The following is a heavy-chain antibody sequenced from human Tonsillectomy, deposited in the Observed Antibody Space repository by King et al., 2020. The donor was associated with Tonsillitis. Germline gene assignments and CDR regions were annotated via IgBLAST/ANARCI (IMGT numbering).Heavy chain of an antibody. V-gene: IGHV4-31*03. CDR1: CGSISSGGYY. D-gene: IGHD4-17*01. J-gene: IGHJ4*02. CDR3: ARAPPSNYGDYFDY. CDR2: IHFSGIT. Sequence: VQLQESGPVLVKPSQTVSLTCTVSCGSISSGGYYWSWIRQRPGKGLEWIGYIHFSGITYYNPSLKSRVTISVDTSKNQFSLKLSSVTAADTAVYYCARAPPSNYGDYFDYWGQGTLVTVSS.